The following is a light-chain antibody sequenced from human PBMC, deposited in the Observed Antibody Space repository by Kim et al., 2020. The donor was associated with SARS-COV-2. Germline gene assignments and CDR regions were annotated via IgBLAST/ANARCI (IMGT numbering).Light chain of an antibody. V-gene: IGKV2-30*02. Sequence: EVVMTQSPLSLPVTLGQPATISCRSSQSLVHSDGNTYLNWFQQRPGQSPRRLIYKVSNRDSGVPDRFSGSGSGTDFTLKISRVEAEDVGVYYCMQCTHWPRTFGQGTKVDIK. CDR1: QSLVHSDGNTY. CDR3: MQCTHWPRT. J-gene: IGKJ1*01. CDR2: KVS.